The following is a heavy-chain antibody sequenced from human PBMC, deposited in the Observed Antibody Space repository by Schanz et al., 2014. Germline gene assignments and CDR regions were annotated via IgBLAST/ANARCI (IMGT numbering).Heavy chain of an antibody. CDR3: AKGMGYCSGGTCYDYYYYGLDV. D-gene: IGHD2-15*01. Sequence: EVLLVESGGGLVKPGGSLRLSCEASGFTFITYTMNWVRQAPGKGLEWVSSISSSGSYIHYADSVKGRFTISRDNAKNTLYLQMNSLRADDTAVFYCAKGMGYCSGGTCYDYYYYGLDVWGQGTTXTVSS. J-gene: IGHJ6*02. CDR1: GFTFITYT. CDR2: ISSSGSYI. V-gene: IGHV3-21*02.